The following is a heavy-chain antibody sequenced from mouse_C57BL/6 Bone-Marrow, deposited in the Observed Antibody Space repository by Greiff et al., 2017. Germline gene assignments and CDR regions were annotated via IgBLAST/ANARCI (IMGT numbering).Heavy chain of an antibody. D-gene: IGHD2-3*01. CDR3: ADGYYAMDY. CDR2: IDPSDSYT. J-gene: IGHJ4*01. Sequence: QVQLQQPGAELVMPGASVKLSCKASGYTFTSYWMHWVKQRPGQGLEWIGEIDPSDSYTNYNQKFTGKSTLTVDKSSSTAYMQLSSLTSEDSAVYYCADGYYAMDYWGQGTSVTVSS. CDR1: GYTFTSYW. V-gene: IGHV1-69*01.